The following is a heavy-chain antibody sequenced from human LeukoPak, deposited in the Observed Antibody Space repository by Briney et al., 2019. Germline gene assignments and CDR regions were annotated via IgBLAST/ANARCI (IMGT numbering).Heavy chain of an antibody. Sequence: GGSLRLSCVASGFTFSSYWMSWVRQAPGKGLEWVANIKLDGTQKYYVDSVKGRFTISRDNAKNSLYLQMNSLKTGDTAVYYCTRGGLYGGSSAFDYWGQGTLVTVSS. J-gene: IGHJ4*02. V-gene: IGHV3-7*05. CDR1: GFTFSSYW. CDR2: IKLDGTQK. D-gene: IGHD2-15*01. CDR3: TRGGLYGGSSAFDY.